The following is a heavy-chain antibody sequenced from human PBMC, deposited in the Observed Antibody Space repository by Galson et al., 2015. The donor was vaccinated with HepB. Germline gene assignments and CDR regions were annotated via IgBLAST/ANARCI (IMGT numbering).Heavy chain of an antibody. V-gene: IGHV1-3*01. D-gene: IGHD6-19*01. Sequence: SVKVSCKASGYTFTSYAMHWVRQAPGQRLEWMGWINAGNGNTKYSQTFQGRVTITRDTSASTAYMELSSLRSEDTAVYYCARGPDSSGWPYCYYGMDVWGQGTTVTVSS. CDR3: ARGPDSSGWPYCYYGMDV. J-gene: IGHJ6*02. CDR2: INAGNGNT. CDR1: GYTFTSYA.